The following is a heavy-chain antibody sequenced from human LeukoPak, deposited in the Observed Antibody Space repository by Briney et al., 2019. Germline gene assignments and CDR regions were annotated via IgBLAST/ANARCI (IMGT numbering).Heavy chain of an antibody. Sequence: PGGSLRLSCTASGFTFSTYAMTWVRQAPGKGLEWVSSISGGAGSTYYADSVKGRFTISRDNAKNSLYLQMNNLRAEDTALYYCSTLTFEVDVVATTDYWGQGTLVTVSS. V-gene: IGHV3-23*01. CDR2: ISGGAGST. D-gene: IGHD5-12*01. CDR1: GFTFSTYA. CDR3: STLTFEVDVVATTDY. J-gene: IGHJ4*02.